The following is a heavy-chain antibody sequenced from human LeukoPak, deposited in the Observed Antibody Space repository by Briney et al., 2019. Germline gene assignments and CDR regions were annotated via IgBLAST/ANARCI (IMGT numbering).Heavy chain of an antibody. CDR1: GFTFSSYA. D-gene: IGHD3-10*01. CDR3: ARGWFEYYFDY. CDR2: IKQDGSEK. J-gene: IGHJ4*02. V-gene: IGHV3-7*04. Sequence: GGSLRLSCAASGFTFSSYAMSWVRQAPGKGLEWVANIKQDGSEKYYVDSVKGRFTISRDNAKNSLYLQMNSLRAEDTAVYYCARGWFEYYFDYWGQGTLVTVSS.